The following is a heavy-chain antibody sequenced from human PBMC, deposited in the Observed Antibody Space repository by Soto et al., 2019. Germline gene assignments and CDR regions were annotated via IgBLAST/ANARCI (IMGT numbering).Heavy chain of an antibody. CDR2: ISAYNGNT. CDR1: GYTFTSYG. J-gene: IGHJ6*02. D-gene: IGHD2-21*02. V-gene: IGHV1-18*01. Sequence: QVQLVQSGAAVKKPGASVKVSCKASGYTFTSYGISWVRQAPGQGLEWMGWISAYNGNTNYAQKLQGRVTMTTDTSTRTASMELRSLRSDDTAVYYCAGGDPYCGGDCYSGGVGYYYGMDVWGQGTTVTVSS. CDR3: AGGDPYCGGDCYSGGVGYYYGMDV.